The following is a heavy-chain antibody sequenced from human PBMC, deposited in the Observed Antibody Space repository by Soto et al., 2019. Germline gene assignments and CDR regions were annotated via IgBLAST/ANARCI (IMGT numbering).Heavy chain of an antibody. CDR3: ASLSGSSYYFDY. V-gene: IGHV4-31*03. D-gene: IGHD3-10*01. J-gene: IGHJ4*02. Sequence: SETLSLTCTVSGGSISSGGYYWSWIRQHPGKGLEWIGYIYYSGSTYYNPSLKSRVTISVDTSKNQFSLKLSSVTAADTAVYYCASLSGSSYYFDYWGQGTLVTVSS. CDR2: IYYSGST. CDR1: GGSISSGGYY.